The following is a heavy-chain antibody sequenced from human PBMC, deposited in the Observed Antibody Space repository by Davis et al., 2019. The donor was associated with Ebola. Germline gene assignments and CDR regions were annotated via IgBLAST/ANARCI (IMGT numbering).Heavy chain of an antibody. Sequence: GESLKISCKGSGHSFSSDWIGWVRQMPGKGLEWMGIIYPGDSDTRYSPSFQGQVTLSADKSSTTAYLQWRSLKASDSAMYYCARQGGGSGRLTSFDYWGQGTLITVSS. D-gene: IGHD1-26*01. CDR1: GHSFSSDW. CDR3: ARQGGGSGRLTSFDY. V-gene: IGHV5-51*01. J-gene: IGHJ4*02. CDR2: IYPGDSDT.